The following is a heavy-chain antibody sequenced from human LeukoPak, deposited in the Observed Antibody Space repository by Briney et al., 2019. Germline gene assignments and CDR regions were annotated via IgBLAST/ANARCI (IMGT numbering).Heavy chain of an antibody. J-gene: IGHJ4*02. D-gene: IGHD1-26*01. CDR3: AKDREGFVDY. Sequence: GGSLRLSCTASGFTLSSFGMAWVRQAPGKGLEWVSGVTGSGGRTHYADSVKGRFTISRDNSNNTLYLQMNSLRADDTAVYYCAKDREGFVDYWGQGTLVTVSS. CDR1: GFTLSSFG. V-gene: IGHV3-23*01. CDR2: VTGSGGRT.